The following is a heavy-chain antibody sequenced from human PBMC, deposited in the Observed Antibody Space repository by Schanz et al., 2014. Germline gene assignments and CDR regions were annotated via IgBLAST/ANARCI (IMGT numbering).Heavy chain of an antibody. CDR1: GNTLSAYY. V-gene: IGHV1-2*02. D-gene: IGHD1-26*01. J-gene: IGHJ4*02. CDR3: ARDRDQWDGNYLDY. CDR2: IDPNSGGT. Sequence: QVQLVQSGAEVKKPGASVKVSCKASGNTLSAYYIHWIRQAPGQGLEWMGWIDPNSGGTNYAQNFQGRVTLTRDTSISTAYMELRSLTSDDSAVYYCARDRDQWDGNYLDYWGQGTLVTVSS.